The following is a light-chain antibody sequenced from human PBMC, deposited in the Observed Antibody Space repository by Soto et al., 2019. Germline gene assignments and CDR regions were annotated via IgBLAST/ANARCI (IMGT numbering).Light chain of an antibody. CDR1: QTISNY. V-gene: IGKV1-39*01. Sequence: DIQMTQSPSSLSASVGDRVTITCRASQTISNYLNWYQQKPGKAPKLLIYAASSLQSGVPSRFSGSGYGTDFTLTISRPQPEHFATYYGQQSYRTPWTFCQGTEVEIK. CDR3: QQSYRTPWT. CDR2: AAS. J-gene: IGKJ1*01.